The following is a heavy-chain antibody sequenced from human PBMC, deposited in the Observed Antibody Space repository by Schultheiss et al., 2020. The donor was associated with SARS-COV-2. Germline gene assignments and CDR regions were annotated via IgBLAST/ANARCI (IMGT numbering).Heavy chain of an antibody. CDR2: INHSGST. V-gene: IGHV4-34*01. CDR3: ARGYYDSSGYRYNWFDP. CDR1: GGSFSGYY. Sequence: SETLSLTCAVYGGSFSGYYWSWIRQPPGKGLEWIGEINHSGSTNYNPSLKSRVTISVDTSKNQFSLKLSSVTAADTAVYYCARGYYDSSGYRYNWFDPWGQGTLVTVSS. J-gene: IGHJ5*02. D-gene: IGHD3-22*01.